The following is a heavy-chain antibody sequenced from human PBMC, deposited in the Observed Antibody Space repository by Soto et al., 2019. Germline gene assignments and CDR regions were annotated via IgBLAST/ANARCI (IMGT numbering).Heavy chain of an antibody. Sequence: QVQLQESGPGLVKPSETLSLTCTVSGGSVSSGRYYWSWIRQPPGKGLEWIGYTYYSGSTKYNPSIKSRGTISVDTSKNQFSLKLSSMTAADTAGYYCARSGSGSGWLGGQGTLVTVSS. V-gene: IGHV4-61*01. CDR2: TYYSGST. J-gene: IGHJ4*02. CDR3: ARSGSGSGWL. CDR1: GGSVSSGRYY. D-gene: IGHD6-19*01.